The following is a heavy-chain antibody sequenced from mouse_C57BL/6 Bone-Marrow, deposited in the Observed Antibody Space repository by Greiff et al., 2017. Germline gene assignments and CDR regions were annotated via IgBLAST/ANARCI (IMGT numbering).Heavy chain of an antibody. Sequence: VKLVESGPGLVAPSQCLSITCTVSGFSLTGYAISWVRQPPGNGLEWLGVIWTGAGANSYSPLKSRLGISKDNSKSQVFLKMNRLQTDDTARYYCARLITTASVYWGEGTTLSVSS. V-gene: IGHV2-9-1*01. J-gene: IGHJ2*01. CDR1: GFSLTGYA. CDR3: ARLITTASVY. CDR2: IWTGAGA. D-gene: IGHD1-1*01.